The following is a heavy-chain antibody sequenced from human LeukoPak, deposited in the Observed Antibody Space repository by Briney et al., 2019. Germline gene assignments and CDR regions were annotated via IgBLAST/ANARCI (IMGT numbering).Heavy chain of an antibody. J-gene: IGHJ5*02. CDR2: ITSSGNTI. CDR1: GFTFSSYD. Sequence: GGSLRLSCAASGFTFSSYDMNWVRQAPGKGLVWVSYITSSGNTIYYADSVKGRFTISRDNSKNTLYLQMNSLRAEDTAVYYCAKVVGYSSSWYVSWGQGTLVTVSS. CDR3: AKVVGYSSSWYVS. D-gene: IGHD6-13*01. V-gene: IGHV3-48*03.